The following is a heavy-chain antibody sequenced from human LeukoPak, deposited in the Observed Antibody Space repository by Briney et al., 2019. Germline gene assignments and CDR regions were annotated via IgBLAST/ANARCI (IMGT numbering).Heavy chain of an antibody. Sequence: GASLQISCKGSGYSFTSYWIGWVRQMPGKGLEWMGIIYPGDSDTRYSPSFQGQVTISADKSISTAYLQWSSLKASDTAMYYCARHAYNYYYGSGSYPSWFDPWGQGTLVTVSS. D-gene: IGHD3-10*01. CDR2: IYPGDSDT. V-gene: IGHV5-51*01. J-gene: IGHJ5*02. CDR1: GYSFTSYW. CDR3: ARHAYNYYYGSGSYPSWFDP.